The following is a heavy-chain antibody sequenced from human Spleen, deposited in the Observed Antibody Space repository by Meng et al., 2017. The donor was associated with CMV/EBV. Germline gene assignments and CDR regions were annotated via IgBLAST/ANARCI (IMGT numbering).Heavy chain of an antibody. CDR1: GYSFTSYW. CDR3: ARANSGSYSHYYYGMDV. J-gene: IGHJ6*02. CDR2: IYPGASDT. Sequence: GESLKISCKGSGYSFTSYWIGWVRQMPGKGLEWMGIIYPGASDTRYSPSFQGQVTISADKSISTAYLQWSSLKASDTAMYYCARANSGSYSHYYYGMDVWGQGTTVTVSS. V-gene: IGHV5-51*01. D-gene: IGHD1-26*01.